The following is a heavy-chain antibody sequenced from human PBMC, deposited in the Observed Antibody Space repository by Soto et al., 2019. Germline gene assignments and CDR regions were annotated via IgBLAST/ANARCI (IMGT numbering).Heavy chain of an antibody. V-gene: IGHV1-69*04. D-gene: IGHD3-22*01. CDR1: GFTFTSSA. CDR2: IIPILGIA. CDR3: ARGPVYYDSSGYYYY. Sequence: SVKVSCKASGFTFTSSAMQWVRQARGQRLEWMGRIIPILGIANYAQKFQGRVTITADKSTSTAYMELSSLRSEDTAVYYCARGPVYYDSSGYYYYWGQGTLVTVSS. J-gene: IGHJ4*02.